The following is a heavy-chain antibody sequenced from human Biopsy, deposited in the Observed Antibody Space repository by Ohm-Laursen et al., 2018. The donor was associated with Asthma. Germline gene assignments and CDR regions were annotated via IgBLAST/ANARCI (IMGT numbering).Heavy chain of an antibody. Sequence: ASVKVSCKVSGYTFTSYYMHWMRQAPGQGLEWMGRINSNSGATNYAQKFQGRVTMTRDTSISTAYMEVSRLRSDDTAVYYCARGQKSAGDRWFDPWGQGTLVTVSS. CDR2: INSNSGAT. V-gene: IGHV1-2*06. CDR3: ARGQKSAGDRWFDP. CDR1: GYTFTSYY. D-gene: IGHD6-13*01. J-gene: IGHJ5*02.